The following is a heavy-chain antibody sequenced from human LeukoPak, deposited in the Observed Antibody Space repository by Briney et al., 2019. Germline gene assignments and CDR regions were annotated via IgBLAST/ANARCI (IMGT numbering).Heavy chain of an antibody. D-gene: IGHD4-17*01. Sequence: SETLSLTCAVYGGSFSGYYWSWIRQPPGKGLEWIGEINHSGSTNDNPSLKSRVTISVDTSKNQFSLKLSSVTAADTAVYYCARSAAYGAEYNWFDPWGQGTLVTVSS. CDR2: INHSGST. CDR1: GGSFSGYY. CDR3: ARSAAYGAEYNWFDP. V-gene: IGHV4-34*01. J-gene: IGHJ5*02.